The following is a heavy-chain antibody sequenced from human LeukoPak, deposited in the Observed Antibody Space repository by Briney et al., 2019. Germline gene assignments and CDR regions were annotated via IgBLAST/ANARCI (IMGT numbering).Heavy chain of an antibody. J-gene: IGHJ6*03. V-gene: IGHV3-30*02. CDR3: AKPPNSGYTSYYYYYMDV. D-gene: IGHD3-22*01. CDR1: GFSFNAYA. Sequence: GGSLRLSCAVSGFSFNAYAMHWVRQAPGKGLEWVAVIRYDGSNKYYADSVKGRFTISRDNSKNTLYLQMNSLRAEDTAVFYCAKPPNSGYTSYYYYYMDVWGKGTTVTVSS. CDR2: IRYDGSNK.